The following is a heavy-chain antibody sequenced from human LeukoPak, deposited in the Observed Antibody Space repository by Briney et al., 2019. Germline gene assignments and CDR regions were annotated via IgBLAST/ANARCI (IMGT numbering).Heavy chain of an antibody. D-gene: IGHD1-7*01. Sequence: ASVKVSCKVSGYTLTELSMHRVRQAPGKGLEWMGGFDPEDGETIYAQKFQGRVTMTEDTSTDTAYMELSSLRSEGTAVYYCATGNTRTSAITVYYYYMDVWGKGTTVTVSS. V-gene: IGHV1-24*01. CDR2: FDPEDGET. CDR3: ATGNTRTSAITVYYYYMDV. J-gene: IGHJ6*03. CDR1: GYTLTELS.